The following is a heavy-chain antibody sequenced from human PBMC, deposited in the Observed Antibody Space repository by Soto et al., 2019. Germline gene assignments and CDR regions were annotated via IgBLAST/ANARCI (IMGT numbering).Heavy chain of an antibody. Sequence: GGSLRLSCAASGFTVSSYWTHGVRQAPGKGLVWVSRISPAGSSTYYADSVRGRFTISKDTAKNQVSLKLNSVTAADSAVYYCASQAHGSSHTRSFPFVYWGQGTLVTVSS. CDR3: ASQAHGSSHTRSFPFVY. CDR2: ISPAGSST. D-gene: IGHD1-26*01. CDR1: GFTVSSYW. J-gene: IGHJ4*02. V-gene: IGHV3-74*01.